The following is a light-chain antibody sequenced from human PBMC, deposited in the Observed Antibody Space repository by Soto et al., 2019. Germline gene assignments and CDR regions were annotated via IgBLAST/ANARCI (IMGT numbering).Light chain of an antibody. CDR3: QHYNNYPWT. J-gene: IGKJ1*01. CDR1: QSITTW. Sequence: DIQMTQSPSTLSASVGDRVTLTCLASQSITTWLAWYQQKPGKAPKLLIFGASNLETGVPSRFSGSGSGTDFSLTISGLQPDDFATYYCQHYNNYPWTFGQGTKVDIK. V-gene: IGKV1-5*01. CDR2: GAS.